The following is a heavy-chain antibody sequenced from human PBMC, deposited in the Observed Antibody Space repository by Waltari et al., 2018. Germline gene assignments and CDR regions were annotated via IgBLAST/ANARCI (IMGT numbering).Heavy chain of an antibody. Sequence: EVQLVASGGGLVQPGGSLKLSCAASGFPSSGSAMHWVRQASGKGLEWVGRISNKANSDATAYAASVKGRFTISRDDSKNTAYLQMNSLKTEDTAVYYCTSGYCSGGSCYGYWGQGTLVTVSS. CDR1: GFPSSGSA. CDR2: ISNKANSDAT. D-gene: IGHD2-15*01. CDR3: TSGYCSGGSCYGY. J-gene: IGHJ4*02. V-gene: IGHV3-73*01.